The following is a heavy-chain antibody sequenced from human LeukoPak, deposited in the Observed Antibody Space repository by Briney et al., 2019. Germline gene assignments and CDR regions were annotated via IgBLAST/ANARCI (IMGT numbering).Heavy chain of an antibody. D-gene: IGHD5-12*01. CDR3: ARANSYSGYDYFWFDP. J-gene: IGHJ5*02. CDR1: GGSFSAYY. CDR2: INHSGST. V-gene: IGHV4-34*01. Sequence: SETLSLTCAVSGGSFSAYYWSWIRQPPGQGLEWIGQINHSGSTSYNPSLKSRVTMSVDTSKNQFSLKLRSVTAADTAIYYCARANSYSGYDYFWFDPWDQGTLVTVPS.